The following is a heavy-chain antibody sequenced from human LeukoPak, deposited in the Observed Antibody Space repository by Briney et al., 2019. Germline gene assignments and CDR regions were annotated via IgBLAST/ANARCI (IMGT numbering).Heavy chain of an antibody. J-gene: IGHJ4*02. CDR2: ISYDGSNK. D-gene: IGHD3-10*01. CDR3: ARVRGVIIGYFDY. CDR1: GFTFSSYA. V-gene: IGHV3-30*04. Sequence: PGGSLRLSCAASGFTFSSYAMHWVRQAPGKGLGWVAVISYDGSNKYYADSVKGRFTISRDNSKNTLYLQMNSLRAEDTAVYYRARVRGVIIGYFDYWGQGTLVTVSS.